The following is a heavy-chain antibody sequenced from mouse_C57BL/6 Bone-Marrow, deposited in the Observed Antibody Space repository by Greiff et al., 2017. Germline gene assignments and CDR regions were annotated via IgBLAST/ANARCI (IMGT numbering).Heavy chain of an antibody. CDR2: ISSGSSTI. V-gene: IGHV5-17*01. Sequence: EVKLEESGGGLVKPGGSLKLSCAASGFTFSDYGMHWVRQAPEKGLEWVAYISSGSSTIYYADTVKGRFTISRDNAKNTLFLQMTSLRCEDTAMYYCARRKDYYAMDYWGQGTSVTVSS. CDR3: ARRKDYYAMDY. J-gene: IGHJ4*01. CDR1: GFTFSDYG.